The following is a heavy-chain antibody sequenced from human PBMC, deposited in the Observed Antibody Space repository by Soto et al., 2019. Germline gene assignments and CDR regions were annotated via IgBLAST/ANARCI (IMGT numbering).Heavy chain of an antibody. CDR2: IKSKTDGGTT. V-gene: IGHV3-15*07. J-gene: IGHJ4*02. CDR3: TTDLGGFDYYDSSKGDFGY. CDR1: GFTFSNAW. D-gene: IGHD3-22*01. Sequence: EVQLVESGGGLVKPGGSLRLSCAASGFTFSNAWMNWVRQAPGKGLEWVGRIKSKTDGGTTDYAAPVKGRFTISRDDSKNTLYLQMNSLKTEDTAVYYCTTDLGGFDYYDSSKGDFGYWGQGTLVTVSS.